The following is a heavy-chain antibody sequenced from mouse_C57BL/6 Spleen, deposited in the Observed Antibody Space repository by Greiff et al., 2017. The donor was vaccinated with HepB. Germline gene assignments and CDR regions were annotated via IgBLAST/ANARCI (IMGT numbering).Heavy chain of an antibody. J-gene: IGHJ3*01. CDR3: ARGRPVKREVIAY. Sequence: ESGPGLVKPSQSLSLTCSVSGYSITSGYYWNWIRQFPGNKLEWMGFISYDGSNKYHPSFKNRISITRDTSKNQLFLKLNSVTTEDTATYYCARGRPVKREVIAYWGQGTLVTVSA. V-gene: IGHV3-6*01. CDR2: ISYDGSN. CDR1: GYSITSGYY. D-gene: IGHD1-3*01.